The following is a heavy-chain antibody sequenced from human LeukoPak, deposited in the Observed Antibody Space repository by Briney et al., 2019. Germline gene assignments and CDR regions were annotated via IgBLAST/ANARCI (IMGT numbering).Heavy chain of an antibody. D-gene: IGHD3-10*01. Sequence: SQTLSLTCTVSGGSISSGDYYWSWIRQPPGKGLEWIGYIYYSGSTNYNPSLKSRVTISVDTSKNQFSLKLSSVTAADTAVYYCARSPMVRGPPYWYFDLWGRGTLVTVSS. V-gene: IGHV4-61*08. CDR3: ARSPMVRGPPYWYFDL. CDR2: IYYSGST. J-gene: IGHJ2*01. CDR1: GGSISSGDYY.